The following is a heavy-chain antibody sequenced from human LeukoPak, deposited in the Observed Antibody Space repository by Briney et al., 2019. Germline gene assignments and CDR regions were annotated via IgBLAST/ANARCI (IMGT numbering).Heavy chain of an antibody. CDR2: IYYSGNT. CDR1: GVSISSSNSY. D-gene: IGHD3-22*01. V-gene: IGHV4-39*01. Sequence: PSETLSLTCTVSGVSISSSNSYWGWIRQPPGKGLEWIGSIYYSGNTYYNASLKSQVSISIDTSKNQFSLRLTSVTAADTAVYYCARLCYYDSSGPEYYFDYWGQGTLVTVSS. J-gene: IGHJ4*02. CDR3: ARLCYYDSSGPEYYFDY.